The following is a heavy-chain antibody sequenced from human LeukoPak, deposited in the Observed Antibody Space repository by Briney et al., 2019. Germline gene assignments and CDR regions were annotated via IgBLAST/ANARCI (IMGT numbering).Heavy chain of an antibody. CDR1: GSGFTSYW. J-gene: IGHJ5*02. CDR3: ARANRGPRAYPFLFDP. V-gene: IGHV5-51*01. Sequence: GGALEISFKGSGSGFTSYWIGWGRPMPGKGRGWMGIIYPGDSDNRYSPSFQGQVTISADKSITTPYLQWRSLKASDTAMSYCARANRGPRAYPFLFDPWGQGTLVTVSS. CDR2: IYPGDSDN.